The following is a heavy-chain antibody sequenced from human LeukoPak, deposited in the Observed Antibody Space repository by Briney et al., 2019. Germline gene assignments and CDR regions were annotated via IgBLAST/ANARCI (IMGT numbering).Heavy chain of an antibody. CDR1: GFTFSSYS. D-gene: IGHD6-19*01. CDR2: IKKDGSEE. J-gene: IGHJ4*02. V-gene: IGHV3-7*02. Sequence: AGGSLRLSCAASGFTFSSYSMTWVRQAPGKGLEWVGNIKKDGSEEYYVGSVKGRFTISRDNAKNSLYLQMNSLRAEDTAVYYCARVGGWYWADFWGQGTLVTVPS. CDR3: ARVGGWYWADF.